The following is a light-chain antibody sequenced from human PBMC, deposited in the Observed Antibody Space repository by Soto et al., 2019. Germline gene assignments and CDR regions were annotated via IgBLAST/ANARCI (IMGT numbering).Light chain of an antibody. Sequence: QSALTQPRSVSGSPGQSVTISCTGTSSDVGGYNFVSWYQHHPGKAPKLMIYDVTKRPSGVPDRFSGSKSGNTASLTISGLQAEDETDYYCCSYAGSQTWVFGGGTKLTVL. CDR3: CSYAGSQTWV. V-gene: IGLV2-11*01. CDR1: SSDVGGYNF. J-gene: IGLJ3*02. CDR2: DVT.